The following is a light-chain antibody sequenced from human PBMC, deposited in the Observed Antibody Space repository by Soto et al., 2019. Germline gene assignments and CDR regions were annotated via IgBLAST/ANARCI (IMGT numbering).Light chain of an antibody. CDR2: DAS. CDR1: QGVSSY. CDR3: QQRSNWPLS. V-gene: IGKV3-11*01. J-gene: IGKJ4*01. Sequence: EIVLTQSPATLSLSPGERATLSCRASQGVSSYLAWYQQKPGQAPRLLIYDASNRATGIPDRFSGSGSGTDFTLTISSLEPEDFAIYYCQQRSNWPLSFGGGTKVEIK.